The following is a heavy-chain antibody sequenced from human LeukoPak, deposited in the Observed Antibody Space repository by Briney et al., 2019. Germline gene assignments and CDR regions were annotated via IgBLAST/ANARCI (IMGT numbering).Heavy chain of an antibody. V-gene: IGHV3-48*03. D-gene: IGHD6-19*01. CDR1: GFRFSSYE. CDR2: ISPSGSTK. J-gene: IGHJ4*02. Sequence: GGSLRLSCAASGFRFSSYEMNWVRQAPGKGLEWVSNISPSGSTKYYADSVKGRFTVSRDNAKNSLCLQMNSLRAGDTGVYYCTKLAVASADSWGQGTLVTVSS. CDR3: TKLAVASADS.